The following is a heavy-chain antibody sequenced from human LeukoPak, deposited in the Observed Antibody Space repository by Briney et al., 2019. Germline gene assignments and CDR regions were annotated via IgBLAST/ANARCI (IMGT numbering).Heavy chain of an antibody. V-gene: IGHV1-69*04. D-gene: IGHD3-9*01. J-gene: IGHJ6*02. CDR2: IIPILGIA. CDR1: GGTFSSYA. Sequence: SVKVSCKASGGTFSSYAISWVRQAPGQGLEWMGRIIPILGIANYAQKFQGRVTITADKSTSTAYMELSRLRTEDTAVYYCSSDDILTGQDYYYHYGMDVWGQGTTVTVSS. CDR3: SSDDILTGQDYYYHYGMDV.